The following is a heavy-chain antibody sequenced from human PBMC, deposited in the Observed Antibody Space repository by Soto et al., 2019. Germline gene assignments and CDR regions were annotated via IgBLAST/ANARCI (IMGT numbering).Heavy chain of an antibody. D-gene: IGHD2-2*01. V-gene: IGHV4-30-4*01. CDR2: IYYSGST. J-gene: IGHJ5*02. Sequence: SETLSVSSTFSVGSISMGDYSWTGIRQPPGKGLEWIGHIYYSGSTYYNPSLKSRVTISVDTSKNQLSLKLSSVTAADTAVYYCARAPDATDWFDPWGQGTMVTVSS. CDR1: VGSISMGDYS. CDR3: ARAPDATDWFDP.